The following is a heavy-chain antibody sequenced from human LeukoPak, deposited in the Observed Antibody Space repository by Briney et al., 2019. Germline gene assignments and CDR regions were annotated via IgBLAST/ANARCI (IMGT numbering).Heavy chain of an antibody. Sequence: SETLSLTCTVSGGSISSYYWSWIRQPPGKGLEWIGYIYYSGSTNYNPSLKSRVTISVDTSKNQFSLKLSSVTAADTAVYYCATTYYDYVWGSYRFPNDAFDIWGQGTMVTVSS. CDR3: ATTYYDYVWGSYRFPNDAFDI. V-gene: IGHV4-59*12. D-gene: IGHD3-16*02. J-gene: IGHJ3*02. CDR2: IYYSGST. CDR1: GGSISSYY.